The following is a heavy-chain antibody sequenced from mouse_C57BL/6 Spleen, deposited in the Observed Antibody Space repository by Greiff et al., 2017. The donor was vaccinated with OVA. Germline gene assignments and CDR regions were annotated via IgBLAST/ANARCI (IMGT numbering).Heavy chain of an antibody. D-gene: IGHD1-1*01. CDR3: AREDYYYGSEGY. Sequence: EVQLQESGPGLVKPSQSLSLTCSVTGYSITSGYYWNWIRQFPGNKLEWMGYISYDGSNNYNPSLKNRISITRDTSKNQFFLKLNSVTTEDTATYYCAREDYYYGSEGYWGQGTTLTVSS. CDR2: ISYDGSN. J-gene: IGHJ2*01. CDR1: GYSITSGYY. V-gene: IGHV3-6*01.